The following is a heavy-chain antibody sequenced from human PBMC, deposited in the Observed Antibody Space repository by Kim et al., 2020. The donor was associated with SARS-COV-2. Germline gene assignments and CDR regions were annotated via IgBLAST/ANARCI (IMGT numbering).Heavy chain of an antibody. V-gene: IGHV3-33*01. J-gene: IGHJ4*02. D-gene: IGHD3-9*01. CDR3: ARGKSYYDILTGYYPNFGY. CDR1: GFTFSSYG. CDR2: IWYDGSNK. Sequence: GGSLRLSCAASGFTFSSYGMHWVRQAPGKGLEWVAVIWYDGSNKYYADSVKGRFTISRDNSKNTLYLQMNSLRAEDTAVYYCARGKSYYDILTGYYPNFGYWGQGTLVTVSS.